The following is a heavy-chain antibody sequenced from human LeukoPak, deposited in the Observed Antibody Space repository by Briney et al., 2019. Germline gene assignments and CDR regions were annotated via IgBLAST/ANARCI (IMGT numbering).Heavy chain of an antibody. CDR2: MSPNSGDT. D-gene: IGHD1-1*01. Sequence: ASVKVSCKTSGYTFTNLDINWLRQAPGQGLEWMGWMSPNSGDTGYAQKFQGRVSMTRDTSISTAYMELSSLRSEDTAVYYCASNPPNTGDFYCWGLGSLVTVSS. CDR1: GYTFTNLD. V-gene: IGHV1-8*01. CDR3: ASNPPNTGDFYC. J-gene: IGHJ4*02.